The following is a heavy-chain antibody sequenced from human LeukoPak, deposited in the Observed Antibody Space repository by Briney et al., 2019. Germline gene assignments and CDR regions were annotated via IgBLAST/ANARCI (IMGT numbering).Heavy chain of an antibody. CDR2: INHSGST. J-gene: IGHJ4*02. D-gene: IGHD6-13*01. Sequence: SETLSLTCAVYGGSFSGYYXSXXXXPXXXXXXXXGEINHSGSTNYNPSLKSRVTISEDTSKNQFYLKLSSVTAADTAVYYCARGVYSSSWYIDWGQGTLVTVSS. V-gene: IGHV4-34*01. CDR3: ARGVYSSSWYID. CDR1: GGSFSGYY.